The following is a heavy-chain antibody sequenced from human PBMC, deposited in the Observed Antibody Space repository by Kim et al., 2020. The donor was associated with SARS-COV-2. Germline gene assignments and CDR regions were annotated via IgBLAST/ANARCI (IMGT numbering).Heavy chain of an antibody. D-gene: IGHD6-13*01. CDR2: IKQDGSEK. CDR3: ARGSGYSKYLFDC. V-gene: IGHV3-7*03. CDR1: GFTFSSHW. Sequence: GGSLRLSCAASGFTFSSHWMSWVRQAPGKGLEWVANIKQDGSEKYYVDSVKGRFSISRDNAKNSLYLQINSLRAEDTAVYYWARGSGYSKYLFDCWGQGTLVTVSS. J-gene: IGHJ4*02.